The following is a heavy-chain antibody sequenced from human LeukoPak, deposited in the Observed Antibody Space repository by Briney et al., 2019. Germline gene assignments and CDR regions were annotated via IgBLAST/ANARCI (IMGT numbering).Heavy chain of an antibody. V-gene: IGHV3-23*01. Sequence: GGSLRLSCAASGFTFSSYDMSWVRQAPGKGLEWVSVISGSGGSTYYADSVKGRFTISRDNSKNTLYLQMNSLRAEDTAVYYCAKGSRIAAATYGDYWGQGTLVTVSS. D-gene: IGHD6-13*01. J-gene: IGHJ4*02. CDR3: AKGSRIAAATYGDY. CDR2: ISGSGGST. CDR1: GFTFSSYD.